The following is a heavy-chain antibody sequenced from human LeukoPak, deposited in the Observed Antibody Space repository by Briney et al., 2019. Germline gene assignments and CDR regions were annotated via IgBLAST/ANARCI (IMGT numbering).Heavy chain of an antibody. V-gene: IGHV3-49*04. D-gene: IGHD1-7*01. CDR2: IRSKAYGGTT. Sequence: GGSLRLSCTASGFTFGDYAMSWVRQAPGKGLEWVGFIRSKAYGGTTEYAASVKGRSTISRDDSKSIAYLQMNSLKTEDTAVYYCTRVARGTTLIDYWGQGTLVTVSS. CDR1: GFTFGDYA. J-gene: IGHJ4*02. CDR3: TRVARGTTLIDY.